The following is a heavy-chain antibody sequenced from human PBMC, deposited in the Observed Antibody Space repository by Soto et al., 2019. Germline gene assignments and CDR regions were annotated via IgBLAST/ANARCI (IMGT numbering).Heavy chain of an antibody. V-gene: IGHV4-31*03. Sequence: SESPSLTCTVSGGSISSGGYYWSWIRQHPGKGLEWIGYIYYSGSTYYNPSLKSRVTISVDTSGNTAYMELNSLISEDTAVYYCARPKDYDDCLDSWGQGTLVTVSS. CDR2: IYYSGST. CDR3: ARPKDYDDCLDS. J-gene: IGHJ4*02. D-gene: IGHD3-22*01. CDR1: GGSISSGGYY.